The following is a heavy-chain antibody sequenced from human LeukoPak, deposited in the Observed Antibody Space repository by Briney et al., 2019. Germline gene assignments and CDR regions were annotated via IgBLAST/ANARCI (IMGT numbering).Heavy chain of an antibody. V-gene: IGHV3-23*01. D-gene: IGHD3-16*01. CDR2: LRGDGET. Sequence: GGSLRLSCAASGLSFTSFAMSWVRQAPARGPEWVSSLRGDGETFYANSVRGRFTLSRNDSRNTVYLQLNNWRVEDTAIYYWARASWVSSADAVRWGQGTQVTVSS. CDR3: ARASWVSSADAVR. CDR1: GLSFTSFA. J-gene: IGHJ4*02.